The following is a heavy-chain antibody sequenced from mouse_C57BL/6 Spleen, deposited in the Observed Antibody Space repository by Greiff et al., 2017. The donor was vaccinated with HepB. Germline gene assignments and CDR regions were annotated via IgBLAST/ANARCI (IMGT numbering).Heavy chain of an antibody. J-gene: IGHJ1*03. CDR1: GFSLTSYG. V-gene: IGHV2-2*01. CDR3: ARRGDDYDWYFDV. CDR2: IWSGGST. D-gene: IGHD2-4*01. Sequence: QVQLQQSGPGLVQPSQSLSITCTVSGFSLTSYGVHWVRQSPGKGLEWLGVIWSGGSTDYNAAFISRLSISKDNSKSQVFFKMNSLQADDTAIYYCARRGDDYDWYFDVWGTGTTVTVSS.